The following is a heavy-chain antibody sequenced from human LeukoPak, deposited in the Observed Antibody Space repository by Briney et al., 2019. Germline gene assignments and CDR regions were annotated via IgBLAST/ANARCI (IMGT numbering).Heavy chain of an antibody. V-gene: IGHV4-30-4*01. CDR2: IYYSGST. CDR3: ARRPAAGMGYFDY. CDR1: GGSIISGDYY. J-gene: IGHJ4*02. Sequence: SQTLSLTCTVSGGSIISGDYYWSWIRQPPGKGLEWIGYIYYSGSTYYNPSLKSRVTISVDTSKNQFSLKLSSVTAADTAVYYCARRPAAGMGYFDYWGQGALVTVSS. D-gene: IGHD6-13*01.